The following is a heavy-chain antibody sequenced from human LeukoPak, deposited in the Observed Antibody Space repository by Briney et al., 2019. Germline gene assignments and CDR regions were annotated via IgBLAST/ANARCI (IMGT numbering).Heavy chain of an antibody. CDR2: ISPYNGNA. J-gene: IGHJ3*02. V-gene: IGHV1-18*01. CDR1: GYTFTNYG. Sequence: GASVKVSCKASGYTFTNYGISWVRQAPGQGLEWMGWISPYNGNANYAQNFQGRVTLTTDTSTSTAYMDLRNLSPDDTAVYYCARDMKQWLVDAFDIWGRGTTVTVSS. D-gene: IGHD6-19*01. CDR3: ARDMKQWLVDAFDI.